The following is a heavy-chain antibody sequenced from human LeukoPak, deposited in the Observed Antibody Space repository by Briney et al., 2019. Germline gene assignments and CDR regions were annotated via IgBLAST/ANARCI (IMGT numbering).Heavy chain of an antibody. D-gene: IGHD3-22*01. CDR2: INHSGST. V-gene: IGHV4-34*01. CDR1: GGSFSGYY. Sequence: SETLSLTCAVYGGSFSGYYWSWIRQPPGKGLEWIGKINHSGSTNYNPSLKSRVTISVDTSKNQFSLKLSSVTAADTAVYYCARGSPYDSSGYYPSFDYWGQGTLVTVSS. J-gene: IGHJ4*02. CDR3: ARGSPYDSSGYYPSFDY.